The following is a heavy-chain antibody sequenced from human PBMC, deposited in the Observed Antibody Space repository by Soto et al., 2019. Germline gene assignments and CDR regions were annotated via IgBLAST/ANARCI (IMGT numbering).Heavy chain of an antibody. J-gene: IGHJ5*01. Sequence: ASVKVSCKASGYTFTSYGISWVRQAPGQGPEWMGWISAYNGNTNYAQKLQGRVTMTTDTSTSTAYMELRSLRSDDTAVYYCAAVMSGVGVERESVSGLYRFEPWGQGTEVTVSS. CDR3: AAVMSGVGVERESVSGLYRFEP. D-gene: IGHD1-1*01. CDR2: ISAYNGNT. CDR1: GYTFTSYG. V-gene: IGHV1-18*01.